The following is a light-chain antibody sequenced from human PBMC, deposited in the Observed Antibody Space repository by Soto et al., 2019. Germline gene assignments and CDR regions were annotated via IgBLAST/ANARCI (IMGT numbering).Light chain of an antibody. V-gene: IGKV1-39*01. J-gene: IGKJ1*01. CDR3: QQHYNTPRT. Sequence: DIQMTQSPSSLSASVGDRVTITCRTSQPISDYLNWYQQKPGKAPTLLIYTTSNLQSGVPSRFSGSGSATHFTLTISSLQPEDFATYSCQQHYNTPRTFGQGTKVDIK. CDR2: TTS. CDR1: QPISDY.